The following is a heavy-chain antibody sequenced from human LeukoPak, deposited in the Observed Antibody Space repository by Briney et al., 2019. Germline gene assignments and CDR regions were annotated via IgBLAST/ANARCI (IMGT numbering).Heavy chain of an antibody. CDR2: IIPIFGTA. V-gene: IGHV1-69*13. Sequence: SVKVSCKASGGTFSSYAISWVRQAPGQGLEWMGGIIPIFGTANYAQKFQGRVTITADESTSTAYMELGSLRSEDTAVYYCARGGLYSSSSTEYFQHWGQGTLVTVSS. D-gene: IGHD6-6*01. J-gene: IGHJ1*01. CDR3: ARGGLYSSSSTEYFQH. CDR1: GGTFSSYA.